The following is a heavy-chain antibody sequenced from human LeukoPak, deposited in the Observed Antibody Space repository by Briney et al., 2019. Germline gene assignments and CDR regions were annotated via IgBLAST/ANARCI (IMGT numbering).Heavy chain of an antibody. CDR1: GGSVNSGSYY. D-gene: IGHD3-10*02. Sequence: PSETLSLTCTVSGGSVNSGSYYWSWIRQPPGKGLEWIGYIYYSGSTNYNPSLKSRVTISVDTSKNQLSLKLSAVTAADTAVYYCARVTPRGLSTGLNYVRRFDPWGQGTLVTVSS. V-gene: IGHV4-61*01. CDR3: ARVTPRGLSTGLNYVRRFDP. J-gene: IGHJ5*02. CDR2: IYYSGST.